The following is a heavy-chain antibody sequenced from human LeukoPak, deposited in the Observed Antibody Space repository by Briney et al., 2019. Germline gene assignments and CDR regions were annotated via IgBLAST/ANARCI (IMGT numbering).Heavy chain of an antibody. D-gene: IGHD3-22*01. CDR3: ARDRKPYYCDSSGYLY. Sequence: GGSLRLSCAAPGFTFSSYGMHWVRQAPGKGLEWVAVIWYDGSNKYYADSVKGRFTISRDNSKNTLYLQMNSLRAEDTAVYYCARDRKPYYCDSSGYLYWGQGTLVTVSS. J-gene: IGHJ4*02. V-gene: IGHV3-33*01. CDR2: IWYDGSNK. CDR1: GFTFSSYG.